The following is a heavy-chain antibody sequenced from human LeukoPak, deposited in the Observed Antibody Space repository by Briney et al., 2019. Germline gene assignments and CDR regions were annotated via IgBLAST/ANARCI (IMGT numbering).Heavy chain of an antibody. D-gene: IGHD7-27*01. CDR2: IKQDGSEK. CDR3: ARGVWAPFDS. V-gene: IGHV3-7*01. Sequence: GGSLRLSCAASGFSLSNYCMNCVRQAPGRGLEWVANIKQDGSEKNYVDSVKGRFSISRDNAKNSLILQMNSLRDEDTAVYYCARGVWAPFDSWGQGTLVSVSS. CDR1: GFSLSNYC. J-gene: IGHJ4*02.